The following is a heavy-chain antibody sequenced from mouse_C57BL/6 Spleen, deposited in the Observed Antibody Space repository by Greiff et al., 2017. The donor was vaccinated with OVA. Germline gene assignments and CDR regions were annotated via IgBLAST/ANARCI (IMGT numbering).Heavy chain of an antibody. V-gene: IGHV1-61*01. Sequence: VQLQQPGAELVRPGSSVKLSCKASGYTFTSYWMDLVKQRPGQGLEWIGNIYPSDSETHYNQKFKDKATLTVDKSSITAYMQLSSLTSEDSAVYYCARGGYYNCDVWGTETTVTVSS. CDR1: GYTFTSYW. CDR3: ARGGYYNCDV. D-gene: IGHD2-3*01. CDR2: IYPSDSET. J-gene: IGHJ1*03.